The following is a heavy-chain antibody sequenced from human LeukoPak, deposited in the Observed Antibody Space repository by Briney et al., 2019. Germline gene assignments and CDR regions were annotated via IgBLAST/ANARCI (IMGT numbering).Heavy chain of an antibody. V-gene: IGHV1-69*13. Sequence: SVKVSCKASGGTFSSYAISWVRQAPGQGLEWMGGIITIFGTANDAQKFQGRVTITADESTSTAYMELSSLRSEDTAVYYCARDQNPYSGDDLSAFDIWGQGTMVAVSS. CDR3: ARDQNPYSGDDLSAFDI. D-gene: IGHD5-12*01. J-gene: IGHJ3*02. CDR1: GGTFSSYA. CDR2: IITIFGTA.